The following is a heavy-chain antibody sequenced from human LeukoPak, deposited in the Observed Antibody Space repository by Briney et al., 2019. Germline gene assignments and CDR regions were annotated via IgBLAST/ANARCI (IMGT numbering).Heavy chain of an antibody. CDR1: GYTFTGYY. J-gene: IGHJ3*02. CDR2: INPNSGGT. Sequence: ASVKVSCKASGYTFTGYYMHWVRQAPGQGLEWMGSINPNSGGTNYAQKFQGRVTMTRDTSISTAYMELSRLTSDDTAVYYCARDPPIGGADVFDIWGQGTMVTVSS. D-gene: IGHD3-10*01. V-gene: IGHV1-2*02. CDR3: ARDPPIGGADVFDI.